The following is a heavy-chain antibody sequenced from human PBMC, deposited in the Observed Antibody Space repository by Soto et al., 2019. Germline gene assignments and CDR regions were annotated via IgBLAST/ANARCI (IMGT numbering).Heavy chain of an antibody. Sequence: ASVKVSCKASGYTFTSYAMHWVRQAPGQRLEWMGWINAGNGNTKYSQKFQGRVTITRDTSASTAYMELSSLRSEDTAVYYCARDLDTAVAGTFDYWGQGTLVTVSS. V-gene: IGHV1-3*01. CDR2: INAGNGNT. CDR3: ARDLDTAVAGTFDY. CDR1: GYTFTSYA. J-gene: IGHJ4*02. D-gene: IGHD6-19*01.